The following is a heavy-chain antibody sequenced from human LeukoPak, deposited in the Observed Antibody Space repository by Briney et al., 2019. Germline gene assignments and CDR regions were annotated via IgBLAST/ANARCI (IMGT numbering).Heavy chain of an antibody. CDR2: INPNGGST. D-gene: IGHD5-18*01. Sequence: ASVKVSCKASGYTFTSYYMHWVRQAPGQGLEWMGIINPNGGSTSYGQRFQGRVTMNRDTSTKIVYMELTSLRSEDTAVYYCARGTGYFETGMVKYKYYGMDVWGQGTTVTVSS. J-gene: IGHJ6*02. CDR3: ARGTGYFETGMVKYKYYGMDV. CDR1: GYTFTSYY. V-gene: IGHV1-46*01.